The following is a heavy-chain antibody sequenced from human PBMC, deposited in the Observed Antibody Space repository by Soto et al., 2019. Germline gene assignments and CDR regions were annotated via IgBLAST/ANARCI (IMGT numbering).Heavy chain of an antibody. CDR2: IYYSGST. J-gene: IGHJ6*03. V-gene: IGHV4-39*01. Sequence: PSDTLSLTCTFSGGSISISSYYWGWILQPPGKGLEWIGSIYYSGSTYYNPSLKSRVTISVDTSKNQFSLKLSSVTAADTAVYYCATEYCSGGSCRLGYFMDVWGKGTTVTVSS. D-gene: IGHD2-15*01. CDR3: ATEYCSGGSCRLGYFMDV. CDR1: GGSISISSYY.